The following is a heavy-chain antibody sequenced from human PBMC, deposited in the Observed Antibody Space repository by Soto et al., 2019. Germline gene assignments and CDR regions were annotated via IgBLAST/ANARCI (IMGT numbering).Heavy chain of an antibody. J-gene: IGHJ3*01. CDR2: IRSRGGGGTA. V-gene: IGHV3-15*01. CDR3: TKDRPWTGVGVIAT. CDR1: GLPFGDAW. D-gene: IGHD2-21*01. Sequence: LVESGGGLVNPGGSLRLSCVASGLPFGDAWMTWVRQAPGKGPEWVGLIRSRGGGGTADYAAPVKGRFILSRDDSKNTVYLQMNSLKTEETAVYYCTKDRPWTGVGVIATWGQGTVVTVSS.